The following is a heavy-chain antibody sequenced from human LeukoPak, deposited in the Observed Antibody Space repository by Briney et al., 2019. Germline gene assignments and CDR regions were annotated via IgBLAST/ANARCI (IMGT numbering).Heavy chain of an antibody. CDR3: PRQSYASGWNPFDY. CDR1: GFTFSNYA. CDR2: ISGGGITT. J-gene: IGHJ4*02. D-gene: IGHD6-19*01. V-gene: IGHV3-23*01. Sequence: PGRSLRLSCAASGFTFSNYAMHWVRQAPGKGLEWVSTISGGGITTYYADSAKGRFTISRDNSKNTMFLQMNSLRADDTAVYYCPRQSYASGWNPFDYWGQGILVTVSS.